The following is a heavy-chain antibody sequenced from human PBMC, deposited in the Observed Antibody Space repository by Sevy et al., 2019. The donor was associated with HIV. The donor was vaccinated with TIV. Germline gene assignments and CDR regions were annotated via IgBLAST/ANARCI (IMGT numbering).Heavy chain of an antibody. D-gene: IGHD3-22*01. V-gene: IGHV3-48*03. Sequence: GGSLRLSCAASGFTFSSYEMNWVHQAPGKGLEWVSYISSDGTTINYADSVKGRFTISRDNAQNSVSLQMKCLRAEEPAVYYCARDLDDNTGYYYGAIDYWGQGTLVTVSS. CDR3: ARDLDDNTGYYYGAIDY. CDR1: GFTFSSYE. J-gene: IGHJ4*02. CDR2: ISSDGTTI.